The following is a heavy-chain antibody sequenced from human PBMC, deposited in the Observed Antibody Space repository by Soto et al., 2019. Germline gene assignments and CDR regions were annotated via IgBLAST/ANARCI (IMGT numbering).Heavy chain of an antibody. Sequence: ASVKVSCKASGYTFTGYYMHWVRQAPGQGLEWMGWINPNSGGTNYAQKFQGWVTMTRDTSISTAYMELSRLRSDDTAVYYCATSHPPIETMTYCGGDFYSTASWGQETLFPLSS. J-gene: IGHJ5*02. D-gene: IGHD2-21*02. CDR2: INPNSGGT. CDR1: GYTFTGYY. CDR3: ATSHPPIETMTYCGGDFYSTAS. V-gene: IGHV1-2*04.